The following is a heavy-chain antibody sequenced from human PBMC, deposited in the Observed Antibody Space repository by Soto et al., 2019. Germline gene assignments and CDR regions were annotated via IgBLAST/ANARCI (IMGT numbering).Heavy chain of an antibody. J-gene: IGHJ4*02. CDR3: ARVNTAMGLGTNCDY. Sequence: EVQLVESGGGLVQPGGSLRLSCAASGFTFSSYWMHWVRQAPGKGLVWVSRINSDGSSPHYADSVKGRFTISRDTAKNTLYLQMNSLRAEDTAVYYCARVNTAMGLGTNCDYWGQGTLVTVSS. D-gene: IGHD5-18*01. CDR2: INSDGSSP. V-gene: IGHV3-74*01. CDR1: GFTFSSYW.